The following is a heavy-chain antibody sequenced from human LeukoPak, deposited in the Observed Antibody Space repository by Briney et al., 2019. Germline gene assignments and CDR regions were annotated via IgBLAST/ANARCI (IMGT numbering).Heavy chain of an antibody. CDR1: GFTFSSYG. CDR3: AKDPTFLP. V-gene: IGHV3-30*18. D-gene: IGHD2-21*01. J-gene: IGHJ4*02. CDR2: ISYDGSNK. Sequence: PGGSLRLSCAASGFTFSSYGMHWVRQAPGKGLEWVAVISYDGSNKYYADSVKGRFTISRDNSKNTLYLQMNSLGAEDTAVYYCAKDPTFLPWGQGTLVTVSS.